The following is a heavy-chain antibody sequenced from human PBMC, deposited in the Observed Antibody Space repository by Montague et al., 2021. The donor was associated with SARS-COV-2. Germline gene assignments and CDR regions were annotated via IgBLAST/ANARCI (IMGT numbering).Heavy chain of an antibody. D-gene: IGHD3-22*01. CDR2: IYYSGST. Sequence: SETLSLTCTVSGDSIGSSSYYWGWIRQPPGKGLEWIGSIYYSGSTYYNPSLKSRVTISVDTSKNPFSLKLSSVAAADTAVYYCASPTYYYDSSGSDAFDIWGQGTMVTVSS. V-gene: IGHV4-39*01. J-gene: IGHJ3*02. CDR3: ASPTYYYDSSGSDAFDI. CDR1: GDSIGSSSYY.